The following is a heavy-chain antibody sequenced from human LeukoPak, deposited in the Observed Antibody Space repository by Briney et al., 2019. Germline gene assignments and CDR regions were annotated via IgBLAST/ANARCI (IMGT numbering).Heavy chain of an antibody. CDR3: ATTPTSDRDSDSHRRDKGYYYYMDV. V-gene: IGHV4-61*02. J-gene: IGHJ6*03. CDR1: GGSVSSGTYY. CDR2: IFSSGNT. Sequence: SETLSLTCTVSGGSVSSGTYYWSWIRQPAGTRLEWIGRIFSSGNTNCNPSLESRVTISLDTSKNQFTLTLSSVTAADAAVYYCATTPTSDRDSDSHRRDKGYYYYMDVWGKGTTVTVSS. D-gene: IGHD2-15*01.